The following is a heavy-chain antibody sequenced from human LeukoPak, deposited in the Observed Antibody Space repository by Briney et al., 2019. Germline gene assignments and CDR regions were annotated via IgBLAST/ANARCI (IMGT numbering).Heavy chain of an antibody. CDR3: ARAGGSGSYYNVELDY. CDR2: IYHSGST. V-gene: IGHV4-38-2*02. CDR1: GYSISSGYY. Sequence: SETLSLTCTVSGYSISSGYYWGWIRQPPGKGLEWIGSIYHSGSTYYNPSLKSRVSISVDTSKNQFSLKLSSVTAADTAVYYCARAGGSGSYYNVELDYWGQGTLVTVSS. D-gene: IGHD3-10*01. J-gene: IGHJ4*02.